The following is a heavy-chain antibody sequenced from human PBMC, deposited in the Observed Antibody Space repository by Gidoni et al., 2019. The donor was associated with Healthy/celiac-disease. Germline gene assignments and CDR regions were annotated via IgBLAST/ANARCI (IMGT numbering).Heavy chain of an antibody. Sequence: QVQLVQSGAEVKKPGSSVKVSCKASGGTFSSYAISWGRQAPGQGLEWMGGIIPIFGTANYAQKFQGRVTITADESTSTAYMELSSLRSEDTAVYYCARRVKTAGTTLVDYYYYGMDVWGQGTTVTVSS. V-gene: IGHV1-69*01. CDR1: GGTFSSYA. D-gene: IGHD1-7*01. J-gene: IGHJ6*02. CDR2: IIPIFGTA. CDR3: ARRVKTAGTTLVDYYYYGMDV.